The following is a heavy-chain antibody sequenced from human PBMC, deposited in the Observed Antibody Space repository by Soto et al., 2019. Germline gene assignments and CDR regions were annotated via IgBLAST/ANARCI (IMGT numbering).Heavy chain of an antibody. CDR1: GYTLTEFS. CDR3: AAGGYSSSRTRGDNWFDP. Sequence: ASVKVSCKVSGYTLTEFSMHWVRQAPGKGLEWMGGFDPEDGETIYAQKFQGRVTMTEDTATDTAYMELSSLSSEDTAVYYCAAGGYSSSRTRGDNWFDPWGQGTLVTVSS. D-gene: IGHD6-13*01. V-gene: IGHV1-24*01. J-gene: IGHJ5*02. CDR2: FDPEDGET.